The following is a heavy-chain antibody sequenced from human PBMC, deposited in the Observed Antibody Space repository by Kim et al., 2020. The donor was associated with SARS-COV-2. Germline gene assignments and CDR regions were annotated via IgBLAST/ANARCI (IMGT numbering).Heavy chain of an antibody. V-gene: IGHV3-23*01. Sequence: GGSLRLSCTASGFTFTSYAMTWVRQAPGKGLEWVSGISDSGGRTYYGDPVRGRFTIFRDNSKSTLYLQLNTLRVEDTALYYGAKAGQRLVWGSFDYWGQGTLVTVSS. D-gene: IGHD6-13*01. CDR3: AKAGQRLVWGSFDY. CDR2: ISDSGGRT. CDR1: GFTFTSYA. J-gene: IGHJ4*02.